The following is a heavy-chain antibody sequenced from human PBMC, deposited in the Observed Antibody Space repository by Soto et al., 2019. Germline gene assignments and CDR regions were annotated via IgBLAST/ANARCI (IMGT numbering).Heavy chain of an antibody. CDR2: ISGGGGST. V-gene: IGHV3-23*01. J-gene: IGHJ4*02. D-gene: IGHD3-16*01. CDR1: GFTFSSYG. Sequence: EVQLLESGGGLVQPGGSLRLSCAASGFTFSSYGMTWVRQAPGKGLEWISIISGGGGSTNYADSVKGRFTISRDNSKNTLYLQMNSLRAEDTAVYYCAHQHTGGGPSADYWGQGTLVTVSS. CDR3: AHQHTGGGPSADY.